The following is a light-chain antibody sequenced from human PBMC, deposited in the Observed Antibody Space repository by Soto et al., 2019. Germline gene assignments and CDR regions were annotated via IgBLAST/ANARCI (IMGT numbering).Light chain of an antibody. CDR2: DAY. CDR3: EQRHMWPIK. J-gene: IGKJ5*01. V-gene: IGKV3-11*01. Sequence: EVVLTQSPVTLSLSPGERATLSCRASQSFRGLLAWYQQTTGQTPRLLIYDAYNRATGIPPRFSGSGSGTGFTLTISSLEPEDSADYYYEQRHMWPIKFGQGTRLEIK. CDR1: QSFRGL.